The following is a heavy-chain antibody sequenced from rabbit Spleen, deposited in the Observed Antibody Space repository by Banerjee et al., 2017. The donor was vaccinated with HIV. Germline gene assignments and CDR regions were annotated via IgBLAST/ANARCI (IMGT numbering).Heavy chain of an antibody. V-gene: IGHV1S45*01. J-gene: IGHJ3*01. CDR1: GFSLSNNYL. CDR3: ARQSTYGGGGSLNL. Sequence: QEQLVESGGGLVQPEGSLTLTCKASGFSLSNNYLMSWVRQAPGKGLEWIGIIGTDGSTYYASWAKGRFTISKTSSTTVDLKVTNLTAADTAIYFCARQSTYGGGGSLNLWGQGTLVTVS. CDR2: IGTDGST. D-gene: IGHD4-2*01.